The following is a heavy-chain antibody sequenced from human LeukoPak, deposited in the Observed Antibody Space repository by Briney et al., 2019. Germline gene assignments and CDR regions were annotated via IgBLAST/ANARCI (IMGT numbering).Heavy chain of an antibody. Sequence: GGSLRLFCAASGFTVSNKYMSWVRQAPGRGLEWVSVIYSGGSTYYADSVKGRFSISRDKSKNTLYLQMNSLRAEDTALYYCAREMYCSGGSCYGDAFDIWGQGTMVTVSS. CDR2: IYSGGST. V-gene: IGHV3-66*01. D-gene: IGHD2-15*01. CDR3: AREMYCSGGSCYGDAFDI. CDR1: GFTVSNKY. J-gene: IGHJ3*02.